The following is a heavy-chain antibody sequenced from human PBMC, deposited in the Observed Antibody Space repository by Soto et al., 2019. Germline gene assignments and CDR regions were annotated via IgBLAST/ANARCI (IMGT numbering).Heavy chain of an antibody. CDR2: IYYSGGT. CDR1: GGSIDTYY. Sequence: QVQLQESGPGLVKASETLSLTCTVSGGSIDTYYWSWIRQPPGKGLQWIGYIYYSGGTTYSPSLKSRVTISVDRSKNQFSLKLTSVTAADTAVYYCARLGGYYQSLDTWGQGTLVTVSS. CDR3: ARLGGYYQSLDT. J-gene: IGHJ5*02. V-gene: IGHV4-59*08. D-gene: IGHD3-3*01.